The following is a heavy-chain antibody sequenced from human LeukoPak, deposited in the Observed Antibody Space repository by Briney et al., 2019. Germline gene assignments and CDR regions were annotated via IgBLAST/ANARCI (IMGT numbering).Heavy chain of an antibody. CDR1: GYSFTSYW. D-gene: IGHD5-18*01. CDR2: IYTGDSDT. J-gene: IGHJ4*02. Sequence: GESLKISCKGSGYSFTSYWIGWVHQMPGKGLEWMGIIYTGDSDTRYSPSFQGQVTISADKSISTAYLQWSSLKASDTAMYYCARSTDTAMANLDYWGQGTLVTVSS. CDR3: ARSTDTAMANLDY. V-gene: IGHV5-51*07.